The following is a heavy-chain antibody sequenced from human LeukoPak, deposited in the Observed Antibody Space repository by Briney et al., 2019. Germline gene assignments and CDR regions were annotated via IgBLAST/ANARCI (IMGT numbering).Heavy chain of an antibody. D-gene: IGHD2-2*01. CDR2: VYWDDDK. Sequence: SGPTLVKPPQTLTLTCTFSGFSLSTTGLSVGWIRQPPGKALEWLALVYWDDDKRYSPSLRSRLTITKDTSKNQVVLTMTNMDPVDTATYYCARYDCSSSSCYAGNWFDPWGLGTLVTVSS. J-gene: IGHJ5*02. CDR1: GFSLSTTGLS. CDR3: ARYDCSSSSCYAGNWFDP. V-gene: IGHV2-5*02.